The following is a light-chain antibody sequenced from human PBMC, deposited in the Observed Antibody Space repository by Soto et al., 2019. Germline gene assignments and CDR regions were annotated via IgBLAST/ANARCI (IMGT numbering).Light chain of an antibody. J-gene: IGKJ4*01. Sequence: DIVMTQSPDSLAVSLGERATINCKSRQSVLYNSNNKNYLAWYQQKPSQPPKLLIYWASTRESGVPDRLSGSGSVTDFTLTVSSLQAEEVAVYYCQHYYTLPLTFGGGTKVEIK. CDR1: QSVLYNSNNKNY. CDR2: WAS. CDR3: QHYYTLPLT. V-gene: IGKV4-1*01.